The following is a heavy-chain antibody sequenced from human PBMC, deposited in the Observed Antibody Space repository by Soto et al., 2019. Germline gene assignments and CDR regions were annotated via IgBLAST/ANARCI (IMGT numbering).Heavy chain of an antibody. CDR2: ISSSSLYI. J-gene: IGHJ4*02. D-gene: IGHD4-17*01. CDR3: VRDNGDYGDFFAY. Sequence: EVQLVESGGGLVKPGGSLRLSCAASGFTFSAFGMNWVRQAPGKGLEWVSAISSSSLYIDYADSVKGRFTISRDNAKNSLYLQMNSLRAEDTAVYYCVRDNGDYGDFFAYWGPGNMVTVSS. V-gene: IGHV3-21*01. CDR1: GFTFSAFG.